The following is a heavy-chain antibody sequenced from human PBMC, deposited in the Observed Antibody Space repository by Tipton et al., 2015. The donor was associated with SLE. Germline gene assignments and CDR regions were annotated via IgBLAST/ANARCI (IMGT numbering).Heavy chain of an antibody. J-gene: IGHJ3*02. CDR3: ARVRSDIVVVVAATYAFDI. V-gene: IGHV4-39*07. CDR2: IYYSGST. D-gene: IGHD2-15*01. CDR1: GGSISSSSYY. Sequence: TLSLTCTVSGGSISSSSYYWGWIRQPPGKGLEWIGSIYYSGSTYYNPSLKSRVTISVDTSKNKFSLKLSSVTAADTAVYYCARVRSDIVVVVAATYAFDIWGQGTMVTVSS.